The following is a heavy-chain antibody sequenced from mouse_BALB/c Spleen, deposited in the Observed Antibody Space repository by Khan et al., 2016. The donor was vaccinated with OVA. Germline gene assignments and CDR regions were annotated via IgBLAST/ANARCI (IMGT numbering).Heavy chain of an antibody. Sequence: QMQLEESGPGLVAPSQSLSITCTVSGFSLTDYAVSWIRHPPGKGLVWLGVIWAGGSKYYNSALKSKLSISKDNSWSQVFLTMNRLQTDDTAMYFGATDPRYYALDDWGQGNACTVFS. CDR1: GFSLTDYA. V-gene: IGHV2-6-5*01. CDR3: ATDPRYYALDD. CDR2: IWAGGSK. J-gene: IGHJ4*01.